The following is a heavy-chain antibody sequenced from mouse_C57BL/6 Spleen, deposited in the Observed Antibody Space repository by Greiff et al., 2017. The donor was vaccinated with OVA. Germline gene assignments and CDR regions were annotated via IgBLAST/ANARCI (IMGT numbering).Heavy chain of an antibody. V-gene: IGHV14-3*01. D-gene: IGHD1-1*01. Sequence: VHVQQSVAELVRPGASVKLSCTASGFTFKNTYMHWVKQRPEQGLEWIGRIYPANGNTNYAPKFQGKATIPADTSSNTAYLQFSSLTSEDTAIEYCARPTVVAAECFDYWGQGTTLTVSS. CDR3: ARPTVVAAECFDY. CDR2: IYPANGNT. J-gene: IGHJ2*01. CDR1: GFTFKNTY.